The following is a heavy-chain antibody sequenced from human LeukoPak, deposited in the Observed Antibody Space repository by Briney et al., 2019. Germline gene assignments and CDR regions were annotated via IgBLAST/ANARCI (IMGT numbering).Heavy chain of an antibody. D-gene: IGHD3-22*01. Sequence: PGGSLRLSCTASGFTFGDYAMSWVRQAPGKGLEWVGFIRSKAYGGTTEYAASVKGRFTISRDDSKSIVYLQMNSLKTEDTAVYYCTSLSRGSGYYRTYYYYGMDVWGQGTTVTVSS. V-gene: IGHV3-49*04. CDR2: IRSKAYGGTT. CDR1: GFTFGDYA. J-gene: IGHJ6*02. CDR3: TSLSRGSGYYRTYYYYGMDV.